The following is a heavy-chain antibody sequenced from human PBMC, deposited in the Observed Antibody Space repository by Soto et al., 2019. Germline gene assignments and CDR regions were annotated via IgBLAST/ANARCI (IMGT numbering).Heavy chain of an antibody. V-gene: IGHV3-11*01. CDR3: ASPHPYYCSSTSCPDY. CDR2: ISSSGSTI. J-gene: IGHJ4*02. D-gene: IGHD2-2*01. CDR1: GFTFSDYY. Sequence: GGSLRLSCAASGFTFSDYYMSWIRQAPGKGLEWVSFISSSGSTIYYADSVKGRFTISRDNAKNSLYLQMNSLRAEHTAVYYCASPHPYYCSSTSCPDYWGQGPLVTVPS.